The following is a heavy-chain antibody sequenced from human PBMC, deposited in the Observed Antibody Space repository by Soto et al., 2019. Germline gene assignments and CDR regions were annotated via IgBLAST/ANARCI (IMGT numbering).Heavy chain of an antibody. CDR2: ISSSSSYI. D-gene: IGHD5-12*01. CDR3: ARGNRGYSGYAPQDYYYYGMAV. Sequence: PGGSLRLSCAASGFTFSSYSMNWVRQAPGKGLEWVSSISSSSSYIYYADSVKGRFTISRDNAKNSLYLQMNSLRAEDTAVYYCARGNRGYSGYAPQDYYYYGMAVWGQGTTVTVSS. J-gene: IGHJ6*02. V-gene: IGHV3-21*01. CDR1: GFTFSSYS.